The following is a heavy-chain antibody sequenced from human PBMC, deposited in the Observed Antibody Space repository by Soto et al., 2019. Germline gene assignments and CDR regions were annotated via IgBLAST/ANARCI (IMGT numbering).Heavy chain of an antibody. CDR2: INHSGST. CDR1: GGSFSGYY. Sequence: SETLSLTCAVYGGSFSGYYWSWIRQPPGKGLEWIGEINHSGSTNYNPSLKSRVTISVDTSKNQFSLKLSSVTAADTAVYYCARGSGRNFDCWGQGTLVTVSS. CDR3: ARGSGRNFDC. V-gene: IGHV4-34*01. J-gene: IGHJ4*02.